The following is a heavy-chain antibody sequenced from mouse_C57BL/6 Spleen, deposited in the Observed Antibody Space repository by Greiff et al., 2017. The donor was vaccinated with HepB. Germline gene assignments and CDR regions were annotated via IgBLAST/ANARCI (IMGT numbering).Heavy chain of an antibody. J-gene: IGHJ1*03. CDR1: GYTFTSYW. D-gene: IGHD4-1*01. V-gene: IGHV1-55*01. CDR2: IYPGSGST. CDR3: ARPLTGTSGGYFDV. Sequence: QVQLQQPGAELVKPGASVKMSCKASGYTFTSYWITWVKQRPGQGLEWIGDIYPGSGSTNYNEKFKSKATLTVDTSSSTAYMQLSSLTSEDSAVYYCARPLTGTSGGYFDVWGTGTTVTVSS.